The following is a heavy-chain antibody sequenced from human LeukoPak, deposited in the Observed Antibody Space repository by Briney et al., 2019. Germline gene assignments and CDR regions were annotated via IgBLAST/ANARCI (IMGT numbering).Heavy chain of an antibody. CDR3: ARGVSARYCSSTSCGGTYYYYGMDV. J-gene: IGHJ6*02. CDR2: INPNSGGT. D-gene: IGHD2-2*01. CDR1: GYTFTGYY. V-gene: IGHV1-2*02. Sequence: ASVKVSCEASGYTFTGYYMHWVRQAPGQGLEWMGWINPNSGGTNYAQKFQGRVTMTRDTSISTVYMELSRLRSDDTAVYYCARGVSARYCSSTSCGGTYYYYGMDVWGQGTTVTVSS.